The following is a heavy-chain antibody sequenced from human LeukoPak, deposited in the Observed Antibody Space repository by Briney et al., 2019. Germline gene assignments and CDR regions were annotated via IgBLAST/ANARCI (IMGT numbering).Heavy chain of an antibody. J-gene: IGHJ4*02. CDR3: ARDPEGATITIDY. V-gene: IGHV3-7*01. D-gene: IGHD1-26*01. Sequence: GGSLRLSCAASGFTFSSYWMSWVRQAPGKGLEWVANIKQDGSEKYYVDSVKGRFTISRDNAKNSLFLQMNSLRAEDTAVYYCARDPEGATITIDYWGQGTLVTVSS. CDR2: IKQDGSEK. CDR1: GFTFSSYW.